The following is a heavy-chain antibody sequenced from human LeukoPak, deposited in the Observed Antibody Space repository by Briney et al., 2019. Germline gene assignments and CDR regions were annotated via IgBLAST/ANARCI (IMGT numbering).Heavy chain of an antibody. CDR2: IKQDGSVQ. D-gene: IGHD6-19*01. V-gene: IGHV3-7*01. CDR3: TRLQIAVAGPNWFDP. Sequence: SGWSLRLSCAASKFTFSSYWMSWVRQAPGKGLEWVANIKQDGSVQFYMDSLKGRFSVSRDNAKNSLYLQMNGLRVEDTAVYYCTRLQIAVAGPNWFDPWGQGTLVTVSS. J-gene: IGHJ5*02. CDR1: KFTFSSYW.